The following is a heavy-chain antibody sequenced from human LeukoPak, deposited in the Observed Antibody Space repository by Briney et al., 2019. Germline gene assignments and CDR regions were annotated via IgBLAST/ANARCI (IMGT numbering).Heavy chain of an antibody. CDR1: GGSISSYY. Sequence: SETLSLTCTVSGGSISSYYWSWIRQPPGKGLEWVGYIYYSGSTNYNPSLKSRVTISVDTSKNQFSLKLSSVTAADTAVYYCARAPSLYNWFDPWGQGTLVTVSS. CDR3: ARAPSLYNWFDP. V-gene: IGHV4-59*01. CDR2: IYYSGST. J-gene: IGHJ5*02.